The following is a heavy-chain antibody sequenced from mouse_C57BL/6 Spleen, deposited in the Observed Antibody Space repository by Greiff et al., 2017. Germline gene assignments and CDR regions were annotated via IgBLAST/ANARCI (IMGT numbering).Heavy chain of an antibody. CDR2: LWSGGST. CDR1: GFSLTSSG. Sequence: QVQLKESGPGLVQPSQSLSNTCTVSGFSLTSSGVHWVRQSPGKGLEWLGVLWSGGSTDYNAAFISRLSICKDNSKSQVLFKMNSLQADDTAIYYCARITTVVERYFDVRGTGTTATVFS. D-gene: IGHD1-1*01. V-gene: IGHV2-2*01. J-gene: IGHJ1*03. CDR3: ARITTVVERYFDV.